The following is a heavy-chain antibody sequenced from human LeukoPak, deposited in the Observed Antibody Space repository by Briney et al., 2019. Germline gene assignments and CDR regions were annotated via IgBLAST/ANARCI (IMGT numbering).Heavy chain of an antibody. V-gene: IGHV4-61*02. CDR2: IYTSGST. J-gene: IGHJ6*03. CDR3: ARTYCRGDCMGYYYSHYMHL. D-gene: IGHD2-21*02. Sequence: SETLSLTCTVSGGSISSGSYYWNWLRQPAGTGLEWIGRIYTSGSTNYNPSLKSRITISVDTSKNQFSLRLSSVTAADTAVYYCARTYCRGDCMGYYYSHYMHLWGKGTTVTISS. CDR1: GGSISSGSYY.